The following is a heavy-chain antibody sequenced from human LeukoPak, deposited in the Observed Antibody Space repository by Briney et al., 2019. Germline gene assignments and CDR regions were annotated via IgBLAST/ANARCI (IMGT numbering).Heavy chain of an antibody. CDR3: ARYKSKAVAGKQHFDY. CDR2: ISYSGTT. D-gene: IGHD6-19*01. V-gene: IGHV4-39*07. J-gene: IGHJ4*02. CDR1: GGSISSSGYY. Sequence: PSETLSLTCTVSGGSISSSGYYWGWIRQPPGKGLEWIGSISYSGTTYYNPSLKSRVTISVDTSKNQFSLKLSSVTAADTAVYYCARYKSKAVAGKQHFDYWGQGTLVTVSS.